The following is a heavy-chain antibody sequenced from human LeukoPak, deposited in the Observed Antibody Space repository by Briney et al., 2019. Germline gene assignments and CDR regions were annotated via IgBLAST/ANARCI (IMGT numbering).Heavy chain of an antibody. Sequence: GRSLRLSCAASGFTFSSYGMHWVRQAPGKGLEGGAVISYDGSNKYYADSVKGRFTISRDNSKNTLYLQMNSLRAEDTAVYYCAKDADDSSGYYYPDYWGQGTLVTVSS. CDR3: AKDADDSSGYYYPDY. V-gene: IGHV3-30*18. J-gene: IGHJ4*02. CDR1: GFTFSSYG. CDR2: ISYDGSNK. D-gene: IGHD3-22*01.